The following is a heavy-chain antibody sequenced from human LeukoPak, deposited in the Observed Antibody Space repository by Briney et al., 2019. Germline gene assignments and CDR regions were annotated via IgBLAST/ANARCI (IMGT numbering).Heavy chain of an antibody. CDR3: EIYTGYDSF. V-gene: IGHV1-8*02. Sequence: ASVKVSCKASGYTFVNYGVSWVRQAPGQGLEWMGWMSPDSGYTGYAQTLQGRVTLTRNTSVSTAFMELSSLRSEDTAVYYCEIYTGYDSFWGQGTLVTVSS. CDR1: GYTFVNYG. D-gene: IGHD5-12*01. J-gene: IGHJ4*02. CDR2: MSPDSGYT.